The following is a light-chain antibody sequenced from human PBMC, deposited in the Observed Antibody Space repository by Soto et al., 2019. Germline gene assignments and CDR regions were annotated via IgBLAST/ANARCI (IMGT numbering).Light chain of an antibody. V-gene: IGLV2-23*01. J-gene: IGLJ2*01. Sequence: QSALTQPASVSGSPGQSMTISCTGTSSDVGSYNLVSWYQQHPGKAPKLMIYEGRKRPSGVSNRFSGSKSGNTASLTISGLQAEDEADYYCCSYAGSSTLYVVFGGGTKLTVL. CDR1: SSDVGSYNL. CDR2: EGR. CDR3: CSYAGSSTLYVV.